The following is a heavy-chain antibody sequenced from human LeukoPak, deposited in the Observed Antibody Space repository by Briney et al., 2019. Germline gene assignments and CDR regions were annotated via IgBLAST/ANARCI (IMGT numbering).Heavy chain of an antibody. CDR3: ARDGGIAAAGVPMYYYYGMDV. CDR2: INPRGGST. Sequence: GASVKVSCKASGYTFTSYYMHWVRQAPGQGLEWMGIINPRGGSTSYAQKFQGRVTMTRDTSTSTVYMELSSLRSEDTAVYYCARDGGIAAAGVPMYYYYGMDVWGQGATVTVSS. D-gene: IGHD6-13*01. CDR1: GYTFTSYY. V-gene: IGHV1-46*01. J-gene: IGHJ6*02.